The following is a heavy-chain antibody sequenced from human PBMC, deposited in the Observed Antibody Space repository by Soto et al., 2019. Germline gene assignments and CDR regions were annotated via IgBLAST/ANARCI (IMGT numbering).Heavy chain of an antibody. D-gene: IGHD2-2*01. J-gene: IGHJ3*02. CDR1: GDSIRNSYY. CDR2: IYYSGIT. Sequence: ETLSLTCTVSGDSIRNSYYWNWIRQPPGKGLDWIGYIYYSGITYYNPSLKSRVTMSVDPSKSQFSLTLTSVTATDTAVYYCARPRDVYSTSGAFDIWGQGTMVTVSS. CDR3: ARPRDVYSTSGAFDI. V-gene: IGHV4-59*12.